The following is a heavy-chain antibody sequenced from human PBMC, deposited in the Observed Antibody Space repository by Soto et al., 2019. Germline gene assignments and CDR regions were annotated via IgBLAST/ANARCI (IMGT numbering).Heavy chain of an antibody. D-gene: IGHD6-19*01. J-gene: IGHJ4*02. Sequence: SETLSRTCTVSGGSISSYYWSWIRQPPGKGLEWIGYIYYSGSTNYNPSLKSRVTISVDTSKNQFSLKLNSVTAEDTAVYYCARVAVAGNFDYWGQGTLVTVS. CDR3: ARVAVAGNFDY. V-gene: IGHV4-59*01. CDR2: IYYSGST. CDR1: GGSISSYY.